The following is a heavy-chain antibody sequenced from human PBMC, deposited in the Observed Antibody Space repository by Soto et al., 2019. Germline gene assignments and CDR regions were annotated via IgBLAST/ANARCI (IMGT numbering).Heavy chain of an antibody. J-gene: IGHJ4*02. V-gene: IGHV4-30-4*01. CDR3: ARGAYGVAVLY. CDR1: GASISSDGDYF. D-gene: IGHD4-17*01. CDR2: VSYDGRT. Sequence: QVQLQESGPGLVKPSQTLSLTCTVSGASISSDGDYFWSWIRQPPGKGLESVGYVSYDGRTYYNPSLTSRMSISIDTSQNQFSLKLSSVTAADTAVYYCARGAYGVAVLYWGQGTLVTVSS.